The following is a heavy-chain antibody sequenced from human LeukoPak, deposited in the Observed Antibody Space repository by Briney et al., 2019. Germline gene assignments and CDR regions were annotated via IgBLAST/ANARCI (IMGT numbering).Heavy chain of an antibody. V-gene: IGHV4-4*07. CDR1: GGSINNYY. Sequence: KASETLSLTCTDSGGSINNYYWSWIRQPAGKGLEWIGRIYTRGSTNYNPSLKSRVTMSVDTSKNQFSLKLSSVTAADTAVYYCARGRYCSADTCSGGDAFDIWGQGTMVSVSS. D-gene: IGHD2-15*01. CDR3: ARGRYCSADTCSGGDAFDI. CDR2: IYTRGST. J-gene: IGHJ3*02.